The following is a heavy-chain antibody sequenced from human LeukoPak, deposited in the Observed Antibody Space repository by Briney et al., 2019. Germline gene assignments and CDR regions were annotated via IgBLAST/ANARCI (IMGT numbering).Heavy chain of an antibody. CDR3: VQLLDDNPIRWYFGL. J-gene: IGHJ2*01. V-gene: IGHV3-23*01. Sequence: PGGSLRLSCAASGFTFSSYAMSWVRQAPGKGLKWVSSISDSGDTPYYADSVKGLFTISRDNSKNTVYLQMSSLRAEDTAVYYCVQLLDDNPIRWYFGLWGRGTLVTVSS. CDR1: GFTFSSYA. D-gene: IGHD1-14*01. CDR2: ISDSGDTP.